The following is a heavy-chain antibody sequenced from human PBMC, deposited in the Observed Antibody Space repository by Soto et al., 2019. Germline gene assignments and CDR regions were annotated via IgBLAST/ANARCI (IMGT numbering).Heavy chain of an antibody. J-gene: IGHJ4*02. CDR3: ERDLAVGLVDY. D-gene: IGHD2-2*01. Sequence: QVQLVQSGAEVKKPGASVKVSCKASGYTFTSCGISWGRQAPGQGLEWRGLNSAYNGNTTYVQQLQGRATMTPDTSTSPAYIELRSLRSDDTAVYYCERDLAVGLVDYWGQGSLVTVSS. V-gene: IGHV1-18*01. CDR2: NSAYNGNT. CDR1: GYTFTSCG.